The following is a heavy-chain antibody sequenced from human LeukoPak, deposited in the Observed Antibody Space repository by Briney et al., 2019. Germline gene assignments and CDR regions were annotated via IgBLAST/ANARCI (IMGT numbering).Heavy chain of an antibody. Sequence: PSETLSLTCTVSGGSISSYYWSWIRQPPGKGLEWIGEINHSGSTNYNPSLKSRVTISVDTSKNQFSLKLSSVTAADTAVYYCARLALGIGGAINPFDYWGQGTLVTVSS. D-gene: IGHD1-26*01. J-gene: IGHJ4*02. V-gene: IGHV4-34*01. CDR1: GGSISSYY. CDR2: INHSGST. CDR3: ARLALGIGGAINPFDY.